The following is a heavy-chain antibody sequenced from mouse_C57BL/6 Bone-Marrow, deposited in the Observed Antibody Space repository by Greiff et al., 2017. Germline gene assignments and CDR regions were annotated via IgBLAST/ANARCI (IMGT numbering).Heavy chain of an antibody. CDR1: GFTFSDYG. D-gene: IGHD1-1*01. V-gene: IGHV5-17*01. J-gene: IGHJ3*01. CDR3: ARHGSSPFAY. CDR2: ISSGSSTI. Sequence: EVKVVESGGGLVKPGGSLKLSCAASGFTFSDYGMHWVRQAPEKGLEWVAYISSGSSTIYYADTVKGRFTISRDNAKNTLFLQMTSLRSEDTAMYYCARHGSSPFAYWGQGTLVTVSA.